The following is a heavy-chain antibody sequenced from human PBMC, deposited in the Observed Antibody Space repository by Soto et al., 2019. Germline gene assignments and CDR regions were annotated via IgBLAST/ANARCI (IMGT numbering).Heavy chain of an antibody. CDR2: INPSSGAT. Sequence: QVQLVQSGAEVKKPGSSVKLSCKASGYNFIAYYIYWVRQAPGQGPEWMGMINPSSGATNYAQKFQGRVTVTRDTSTSTAYLELSSLRSEDAAVYYCANYCGGDCRHFDALGQGTLVTVSS. CDR3: ANYCGGDCRHFDA. D-gene: IGHD2-21*02. V-gene: IGHV1-46*01. CDR1: GYNFIAYY. J-gene: IGHJ4*02.